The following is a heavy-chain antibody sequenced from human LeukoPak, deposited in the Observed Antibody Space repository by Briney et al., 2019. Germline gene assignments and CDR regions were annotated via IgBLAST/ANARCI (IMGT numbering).Heavy chain of an antibody. J-gene: IGHJ3*02. V-gene: IGHV3-74*01. CDR2: RSIT. Sequence: GGSLRLSCAASGFTFSSYWMHWVRQAPGKGLVWVSRRSITSYADSVKGRFTISRDNAKNSLYLQMNSLRAEDTAVYYCARDSAVVVAAIAFDIWGQGTMVTVSS. D-gene: IGHD2-15*01. CDR3: ARDSAVVVAAIAFDI. CDR1: GFTFSSYW.